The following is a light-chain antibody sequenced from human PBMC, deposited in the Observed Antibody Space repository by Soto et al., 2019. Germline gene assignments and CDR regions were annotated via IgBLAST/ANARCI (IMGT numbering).Light chain of an antibody. V-gene: IGKV3-20*01. CDR1: QSVSTNY. Sequence: EIVLTQSPDTLSLSPGERDTLSCRASQSVSTNYLAWYQQKPGQAPRLLIGATSSRATGIPDRFSGSGSGTDFTLTITRLEPEDFAVYFCQQYSSSPRGVTFGGGTKVDIK. J-gene: IGKJ4*01. CDR2: ATS. CDR3: QQYSSSPRGVT.